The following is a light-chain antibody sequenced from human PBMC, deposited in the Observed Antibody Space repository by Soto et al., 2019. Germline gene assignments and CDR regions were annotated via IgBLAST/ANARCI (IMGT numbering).Light chain of an antibody. CDR3: SEYRSSSTLYV. J-gene: IGLJ1*01. Sequence: QSALTQPASVSGSPGPSITISCTGTSSDVGGYKYVSWYQQHPGKAPKLMIYDGSNRPAGVSNRFSGSKSGNTAALNISGHQAEDEDDYYCSEYRSSSTLYVFGTGTKVTVL. V-gene: IGLV2-14*01. CDR2: DGS. CDR1: SSDVGGYKY.